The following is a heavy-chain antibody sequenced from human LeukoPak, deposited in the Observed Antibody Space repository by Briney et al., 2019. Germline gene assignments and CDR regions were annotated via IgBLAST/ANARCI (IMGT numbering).Heavy chain of an antibody. J-gene: IGHJ3*02. CDR2: IYPGDSDT. CDR1: GYSFTSYW. V-gene: IGHV5-51*01. D-gene: IGHD3-9*01. CDR3: ARSPRDYDILTGYYSDAFDI. Sequence: GESLKISCKGSGYSFTSYWIGWVRQMPGKGLEWMGIIYPGDSDTRYSPSFQGQVTISADKSIRTAYLQWRSLKASDTAMYYCARSPRDYDILTGYYSDAFDIWGRGTRVTVSS.